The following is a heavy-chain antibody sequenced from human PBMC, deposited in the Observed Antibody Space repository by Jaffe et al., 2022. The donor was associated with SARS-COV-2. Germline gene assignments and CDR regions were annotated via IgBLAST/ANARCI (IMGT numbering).Heavy chain of an antibody. J-gene: IGHJ6*02. CDR1: GFNFNSYN. CDR3: ARDQRPQGMDV. Sequence: EVQLVESGGGLVKPGGSLRLSCTASGFNFNSYNMNWVRQAPGKGLEWVSSISYGSGHIYYADSVKGRFTISRDNAENSLYLQMDSLGAEDTAMYYCARDQRPQGMDVWGQGTTVIVSS. CDR2: ISYGSGHI. V-gene: IGHV3-21*02.